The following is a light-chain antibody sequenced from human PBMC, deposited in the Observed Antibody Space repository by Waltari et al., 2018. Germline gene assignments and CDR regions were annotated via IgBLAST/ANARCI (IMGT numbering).Light chain of an antibody. Sequence: QSALTQPASVSGSPGQSITISCTGTSSDIGAYNFVSWYQKHPGKAPKVMIYDVNNRPSGVCSRFSGSKSGNTASLTISGLQAEDEADYYCSSYTTGSTRYVFGSGTKVTVL. J-gene: IGLJ1*01. V-gene: IGLV2-14*03. CDR2: DVN. CDR1: SSDIGAYNF. CDR3: SSYTTGSTRYV.